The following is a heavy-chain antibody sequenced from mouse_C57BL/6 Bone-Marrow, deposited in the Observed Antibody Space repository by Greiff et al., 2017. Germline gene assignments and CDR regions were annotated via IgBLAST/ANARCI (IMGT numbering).Heavy chain of an antibody. V-gene: IGHV14-4*01. CDR1: GFNIKDDY. J-gene: IGHJ2*01. Sequence: EVKLVESGAELVRPGASVKLSCTASGFNIKDDYMHWVKQRPEQGLEWIGWIDPENGDTEYASKFQGKATITADPSSNTAYLQLSSLTSEDTAVYYCTTGTGTGFDYWGQGTTLTVSS. CDR3: TTGTGTGFDY. D-gene: IGHD4-1*01. CDR2: IDPENGDT.